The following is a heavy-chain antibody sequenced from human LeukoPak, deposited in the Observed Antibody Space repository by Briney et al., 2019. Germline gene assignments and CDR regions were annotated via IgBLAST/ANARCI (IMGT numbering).Heavy chain of an antibody. V-gene: IGHV3-21*04. CDR3: AKEGGYFDWPFTFDY. D-gene: IGHD3-9*01. CDR2: ISI. Sequence: GGSLRLSCAASGFTFSRYSMNWVRQAPGKGLEWVSSISIDSLKGRFTISRDNAKNSLYLQMNSLRAEDTAVYYCAKEGGYFDWPFTFDYWGQGTLVTVSS. CDR1: GFTFSRYS. J-gene: IGHJ4*02.